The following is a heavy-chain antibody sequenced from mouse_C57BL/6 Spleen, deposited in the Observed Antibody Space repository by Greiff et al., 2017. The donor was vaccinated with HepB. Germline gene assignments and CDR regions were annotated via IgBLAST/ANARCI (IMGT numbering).Heavy chain of an antibody. J-gene: IGHJ2*01. Sequence: EVHLVESGGDLVKPGGSLKLSCAASGFTFSSYGMSWVRQTPDKRLEWVATISSGGSYTYYPDSVKGRFTISRDNAKKTLYLQMSSLKSEDTAMYYCARHPPDQGGYWGQGTTLTVSS. V-gene: IGHV5-6*01. CDR1: GFTFSSYG. CDR3: ARHPPDQGGY. CDR2: ISSGGSYT.